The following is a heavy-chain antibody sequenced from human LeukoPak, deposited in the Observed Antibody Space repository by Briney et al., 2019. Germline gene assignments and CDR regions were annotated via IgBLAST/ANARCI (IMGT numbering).Heavy chain of an antibody. D-gene: IGHD6-13*01. CDR1: GYTFTGYY. CDR2: INPNSGGT. CDR3: ARVATAAAAGTKINYFDY. Sequence: ASVKVSCRASGYTFTGYYMHWVRQAPGQGREGRGWINPNSGGTNYAQKFQGRVTMTRDTSISTAYMELSRLRSDDTAVYYCARVATAAAAGTKINYFDYWGQGTLVTVSS. V-gene: IGHV1-2*02. J-gene: IGHJ4*02.